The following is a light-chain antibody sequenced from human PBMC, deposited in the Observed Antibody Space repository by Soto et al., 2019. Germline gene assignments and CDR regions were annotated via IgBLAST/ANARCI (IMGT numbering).Light chain of an antibody. CDR3: QKYNNAPRT. J-gene: IGKJ1*01. Sequence: DIHMTQSPSSLSASVGDTVTITCRASQGISNYLAWYQQKPGQVPNLLIYAASTLQSGVPSRFSGSGSGTDFTLNISSLRPEDVATYYCQKYNNAPRTFGQGTKVEIK. CDR2: AAS. CDR1: QGISNY. V-gene: IGKV1-27*01.